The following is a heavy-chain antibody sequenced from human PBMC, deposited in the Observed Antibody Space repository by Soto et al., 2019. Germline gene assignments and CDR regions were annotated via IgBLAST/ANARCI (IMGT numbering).Heavy chain of an antibody. CDR3: AKDRTSTMVRGIRGYYFDY. J-gene: IGHJ4*02. CDR1: GFTFSSYA. Sequence: GGSLRLSCAASGFTFSSYAMSWVRQAPGKGLEWVSAISGSGGSTYYADSVKGRFTISRDNSKNTLYLQMNSLRAEDTAVYYCAKDRTSTMVRGIRGYYFDYWGQGTLVTVSS. V-gene: IGHV3-23*01. CDR2: ISGSGGST. D-gene: IGHD3-10*01.